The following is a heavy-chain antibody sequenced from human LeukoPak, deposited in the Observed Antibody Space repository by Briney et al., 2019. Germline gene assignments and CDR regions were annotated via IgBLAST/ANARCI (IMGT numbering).Heavy chain of an antibody. Sequence: GGSLRLSCAASGFTFSNTWMNWVRQAPGKGLEWVGRIQSKTDGGTTEYAAPVKGRSTISRDDSKTTLYLQMNSLKTEDTAVYYCATLTVRGVINIWGQGTLVTVSS. V-gene: IGHV3-15*01. CDR2: IQSKTDGGTT. J-gene: IGHJ4*02. D-gene: IGHD3-10*01. CDR1: GFTFSNTW. CDR3: ATLTVRGVINI.